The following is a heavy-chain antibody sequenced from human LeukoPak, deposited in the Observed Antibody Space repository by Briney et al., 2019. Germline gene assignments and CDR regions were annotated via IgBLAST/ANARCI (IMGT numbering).Heavy chain of an antibody. CDR3: AKDRGYSSSRGAFHI. D-gene: IGHD6-13*01. V-gene: IGHV3-23*01. Sequence: GSLRLSCAASAFTFSSYAMSWVRRAPGKGLEWVSGISGGGDSTYYADSVKGRFTISRDNSKNTLYLQMNSLRAEDTAIYYCAKDRGYSSSRGAFHIWGQGTMVTVSS. CDR1: AFTFSSYA. CDR2: ISGGGDST. J-gene: IGHJ3*02.